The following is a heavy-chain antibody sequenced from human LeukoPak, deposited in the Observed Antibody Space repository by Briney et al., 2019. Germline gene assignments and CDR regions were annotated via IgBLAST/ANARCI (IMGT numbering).Heavy chain of an antibody. CDR2: IKEDGSVE. CDR1: GFTFSGSW. D-gene: IGHD6-13*01. V-gene: IGHV3-7*01. CDR3: ARASGIAAAGHYYYYYGMDV. Sequence: AGRSLRLSCTASGFTFSGSWMTWVRQASGEGLEWVANIKEDGSVENYIDSVKGRFTISRDNAKNSVYLQMNSLRAEDTAVYYCARASGIAAAGHYYYYYGMDVWGQGTTVTVSS. J-gene: IGHJ6*02.